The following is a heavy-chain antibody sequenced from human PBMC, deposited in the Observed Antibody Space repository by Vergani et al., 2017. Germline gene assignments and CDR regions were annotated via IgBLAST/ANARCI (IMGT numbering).Heavy chain of an antibody. CDR1: GFTFDSYA. V-gene: IGHV3-23*01. J-gene: IGHJ4*02. CDR3: ATAGAAYCRGASCYDFFEY. D-gene: IGHD2-15*01. CDR2: ISGGGVSA. Sequence: EVQLLESGGGLVQPGGSLRLPCVASGFTFDSYAMSWVRQAPGKGLEWVSGISGGGVSAYYADAVKGRFTISRENSKNTLYLQMNRLRPEDTAVYYCATAGAAYCRGASCYDFFEYWGQGTLVTVAS.